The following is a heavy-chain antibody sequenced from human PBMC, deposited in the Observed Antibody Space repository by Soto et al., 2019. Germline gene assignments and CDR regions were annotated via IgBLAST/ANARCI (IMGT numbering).Heavy chain of an antibody. V-gene: IGHV3-74*01. Sequence: EVQLVESGGGLVQPGGSLRLSCAASGFTFSTYWMDWVRQAPGKGLVWVSGMTREGKTTYAESVKGRFTISKDNAKSTLYLQMSSLRAEDTAVYYCARGNNGIDVWGQGTTVIVSS. CDR1: GFTFSTYW. J-gene: IGHJ6*02. CDR3: ARGNNGIDV. CDR2: MTREGKTT.